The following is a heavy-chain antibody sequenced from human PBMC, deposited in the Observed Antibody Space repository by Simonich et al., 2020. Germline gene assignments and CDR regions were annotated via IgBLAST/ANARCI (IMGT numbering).Heavy chain of an antibody. D-gene: IGHD2-2*01. V-gene: IGHV1-2*02. CDR2: INPNSGGT. Sequence: QVQLVQSGAEVKKPGASVKVSCKASGYTFTGYYMHWVRQAPGQGLEWIVWINPNSGGTNYAQKLQGRVTMTRDTSISTAYMELSRLRSDDTAVYYCARDPVVPAAIRNAFDIWGQGTMVTVSS. CDR1: GYTFTGYY. CDR3: ARDPVVPAAIRNAFDI. J-gene: IGHJ3*02.